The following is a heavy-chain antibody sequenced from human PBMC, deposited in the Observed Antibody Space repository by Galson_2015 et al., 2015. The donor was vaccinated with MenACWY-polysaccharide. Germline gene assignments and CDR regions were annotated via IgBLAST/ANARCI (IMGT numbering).Heavy chain of an antibody. J-gene: IGHJ5*02. V-gene: IGHV3-7*01. D-gene: IGHD5-12*01. CDR3: VRTRRGYGFNLDR. CDR1: GFSFSSYW. CDR2: INKEGTET. Sequence: SLRLSCAASGFSFSSYWMTWVRQAPGQGLQWVANINKEGTETYYADSVKGRFTISRDNAKRSVYLQMNSLSAEDTARYYCVRTRRGYGFNLDRWGPATLVTVSS.